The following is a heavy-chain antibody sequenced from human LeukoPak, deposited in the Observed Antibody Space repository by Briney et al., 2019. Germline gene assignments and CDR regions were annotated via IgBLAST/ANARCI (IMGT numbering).Heavy chain of an antibody. V-gene: IGHV3-74*01. CDR2: INSDGSVT. J-gene: IGHJ4*02. Sequence: GGSLRLSCAASGFTFSSYWMHWVRQAPGKGLLWVSRINSDGSVTTYADSVKGRFTISRDNAKNTLYLQMNSLRAEDTAVYYCTRATGSFYGLGYWGQGALVTVSS. CDR3: TRATGSFYGLGY. D-gene: IGHD1-26*01. CDR1: GFTFSSYW.